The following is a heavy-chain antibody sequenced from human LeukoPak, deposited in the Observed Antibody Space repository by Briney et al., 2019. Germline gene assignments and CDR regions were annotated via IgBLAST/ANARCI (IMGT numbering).Heavy chain of an antibody. D-gene: IGHD6-13*01. V-gene: IGHV1-69*06. J-gene: IGHJ5*02. Sequence: SVKVSCKASGGTFSSYAISWVRQAPGQGLEWMGGIIPIFGTANYAQKFQGRVTITADKSTSTAYMELSSLRSEDTAVYYCARGVYSSSRSPHNWFDPWGQGTLVTVSS. CDR2: IIPIFGTA. CDR3: ARGVYSSSRSPHNWFDP. CDR1: GGTFSSYA.